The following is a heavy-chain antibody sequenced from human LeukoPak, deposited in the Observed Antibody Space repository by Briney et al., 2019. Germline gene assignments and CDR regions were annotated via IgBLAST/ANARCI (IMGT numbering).Heavy chain of an antibody. D-gene: IGHD3-10*01. V-gene: IGHV3-73*01. CDR1: GFSFSNYA. Sequence: GGSLRLSCAASGFSFSNYAMRWVRQASGKGLEWVGRIRSKANSYATAYAASVKGRFTISRDDSKNTAYLQMNSLKTEDTAVYYCTRHEAGYYGSGDTDYWGQGTLVTVSS. CDR3: TRHEAGYYGSGDTDY. CDR2: IRSKANSYAT. J-gene: IGHJ4*02.